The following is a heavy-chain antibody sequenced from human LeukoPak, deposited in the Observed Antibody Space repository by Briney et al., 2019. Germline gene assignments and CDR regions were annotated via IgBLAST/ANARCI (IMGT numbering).Heavy chain of an antibody. D-gene: IGHD5-12*01. CDR2: IKQDGSEK. V-gene: IGHV3-7*01. CDR1: GFTFSSYW. J-gene: IGHJ4*02. CDR3: AKWGRLRGCDY. Sequence: GGSLRLSCAASGFTFSSYWMSWVRQAPGKGLEWVANIKQDGSEKFYVDSVRGRFTISRDNAKNSLYLQMNSLRAEDTAVYYCAKWGRLRGCDYWGQGTLVTVSS.